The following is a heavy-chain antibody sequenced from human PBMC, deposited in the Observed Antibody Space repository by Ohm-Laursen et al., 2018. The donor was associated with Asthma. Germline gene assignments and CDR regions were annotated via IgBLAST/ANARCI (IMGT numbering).Heavy chain of an antibody. CDR1: GFTFSSYD. CDR2: IWHDGTNE. CDR3: ARDLLAEGRMGSDYFDY. Sequence: SLRLSCAASGFTFSSYDMHWVRQAPGKGLEWVALIWHDGTNENYGDSVKGRFTISRDNSKNTLYLQMNSLRAEDTAVYYCARDLLAEGRMGSDYFDYWGQGTLVTVSS. D-gene: IGHD3-10*01. V-gene: IGHV3-33*01. J-gene: IGHJ4*02.